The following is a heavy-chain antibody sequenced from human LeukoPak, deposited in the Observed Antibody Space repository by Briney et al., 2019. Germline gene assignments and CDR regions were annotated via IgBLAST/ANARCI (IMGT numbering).Heavy chain of an antibody. CDR1: GGSLSGRSYY. Sequence: SETLSLTCSVSGGSLSGRSYYWGWIRQPPGKGLEWIGSVYYSGSTYYNPSLKSRVTISVDTSKNQFSLKLSSVTAADTAVYYCARQEGVAAAANWFGPWGQGTLVTVSS. V-gene: IGHV4-39*01. CDR3: ARQEGVAAAANWFGP. J-gene: IGHJ5*02. CDR2: VYYSGST. D-gene: IGHD6-25*01.